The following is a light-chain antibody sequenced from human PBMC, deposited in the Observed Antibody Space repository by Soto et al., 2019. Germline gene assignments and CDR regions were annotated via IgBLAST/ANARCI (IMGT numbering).Light chain of an antibody. J-gene: IGLJ1*01. CDR3: FSFTTTSTHV. CDR1: SSDFGNYNV. V-gene: IGLV2-23*02. Sequence: QSALTQPASVSGSPGQSITISCDGTSSDFGNYNVVSWYQQHPGKVPKLIIFEVNKRPSGASNRFSGSRSGNTASLTISGLQAEDEADYFCFSFTTTSTHVFGTGTKVTVL. CDR2: EVN.